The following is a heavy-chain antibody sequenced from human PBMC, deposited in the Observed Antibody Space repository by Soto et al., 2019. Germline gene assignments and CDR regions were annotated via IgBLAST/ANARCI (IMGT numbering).Heavy chain of an antibody. CDR2: INPSGGST. CDR1: GYTFTSYY. Sequence: QVQLVQSGAEVKKPGASVKVSCKASGYTFTSYYMHWVRQAPGQGLEWMGIINPSGGSTSYAQKFQGRVTMTRDTSKSTVYMELSSLRSEDTAVYYCARAGLRLHEFDYWGQGTLVTVSS. J-gene: IGHJ4*02. CDR3: ARAGLRLHEFDY. D-gene: IGHD5-12*01. V-gene: IGHV1-46*01.